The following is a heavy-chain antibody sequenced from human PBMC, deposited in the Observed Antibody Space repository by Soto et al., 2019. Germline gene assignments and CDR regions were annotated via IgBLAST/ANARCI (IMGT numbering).Heavy chain of an antibody. CDR1: GFTFSSYG. Sequence: QTGGSLRLSCAASGFTFSSYGMHWVRQAPGKGLEWVAVIWYDGSNKYYADSVKGRFTISRDNSKNTLYLQMNSLRAEDTAVYYCAREELNHDSSGYYWVYPFDPWGQGTLVTVSS. V-gene: IGHV3-33*01. CDR3: AREELNHDSSGYYWVYPFDP. D-gene: IGHD3-22*01. CDR2: IWYDGSNK. J-gene: IGHJ5*02.